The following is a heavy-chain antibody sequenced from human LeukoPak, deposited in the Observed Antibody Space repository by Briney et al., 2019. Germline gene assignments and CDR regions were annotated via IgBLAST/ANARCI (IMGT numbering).Heavy chain of an antibody. CDR3: AKTLAYYDFWSGFDY. CDR1: EFSVGSNY. V-gene: IGHV3-66*01. J-gene: IGHJ4*02. D-gene: IGHD3-3*01. Sequence: GGSLRLSCAASEFSVGSNYMTWVRQAPGKGLEWVSLIYSGGSTYYADSVKGRFTISRDNSKNTLYLQMNSLRAEDTAVYYCAKTLAYYDFWSGFDYWGQGTLVTVSS. CDR2: IYSGGST.